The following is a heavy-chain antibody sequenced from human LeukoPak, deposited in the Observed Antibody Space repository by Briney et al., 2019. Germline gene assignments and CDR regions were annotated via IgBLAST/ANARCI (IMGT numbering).Heavy chain of an antibody. CDR2: IWYDGSNK. V-gene: IGHV3-33*01. Sequence: GRSLRLSCAASGFTFSSYGMHWVRQAPGKGLEWVALIWYDGSNKYYTDSVKGRLTISRDNSKNTLYLQMNSLRAEDTAVYYWGREGPRGNSQFDYWGQGTLVTVSS. D-gene: IGHD2/OR15-2a*01. J-gene: IGHJ4*02. CDR3: GREGPRGNSQFDY. CDR1: GFTFSSYG.